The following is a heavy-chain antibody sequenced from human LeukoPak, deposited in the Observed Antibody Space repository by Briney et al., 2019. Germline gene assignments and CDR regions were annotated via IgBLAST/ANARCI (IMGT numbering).Heavy chain of an antibody. Sequence: GGSLRLSCAASGFTFSNYGVTWVRQAPGKGLEWGSVISGDGGTTFYADFVKGRFPISRDNSKNTVFLQMNTLRAEDTAVYSCARVRSGYYFDSWGQGTLVTVSS. V-gene: IGHV3-23*01. D-gene: IGHD3-3*01. CDR3: ARVRSGYYFDS. CDR2: ISGDGGTT. CDR1: GFTFSNYG. J-gene: IGHJ4*02.